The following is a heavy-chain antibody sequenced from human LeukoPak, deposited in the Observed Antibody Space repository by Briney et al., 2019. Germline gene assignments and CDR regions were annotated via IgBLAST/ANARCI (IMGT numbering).Heavy chain of an antibody. V-gene: IGHV1-2*02. Sequence: GASVKVSCKASGYTFTGYYMHWVRQAPGQGLEWMGWINPNSGGTNYAQKFQGRVTMTGDTSISTAYMELSRLRSDDTAVYYCARSSSWYSFGLGFDYWGQGTLVTVSS. CDR2: INPNSGGT. J-gene: IGHJ4*02. D-gene: IGHD6-13*01. CDR3: ARSSSWYSFGLGFDY. CDR1: GYTFTGYY.